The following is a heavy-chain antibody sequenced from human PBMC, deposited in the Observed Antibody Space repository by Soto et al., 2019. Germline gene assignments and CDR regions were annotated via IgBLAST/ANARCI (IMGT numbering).Heavy chain of an antibody. V-gene: IGHV4-34*01. J-gene: IGHJ5*02. Sequence: SETLSLTCAVYGGSFSGYYWSWIRQPPGKGLEWIGEINHSGSTNYNPSLKSRVTISVDTSKNQFSLKLSSVTAADTAVYYCARGLRYFDWLLSVWFDPWGQGTLVTVSS. CDR2: INHSGST. CDR1: GGSFSGYY. D-gene: IGHD3-9*01. CDR3: ARGLRYFDWLLSVWFDP.